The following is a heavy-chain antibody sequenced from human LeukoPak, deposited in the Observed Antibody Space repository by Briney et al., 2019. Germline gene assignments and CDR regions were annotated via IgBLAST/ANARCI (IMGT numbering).Heavy chain of an antibody. Sequence: ASVKVSCTASGYTFTSYGISWVRQAPGQGLEWMGWISAYNGNTNYAQKLQGRVTMTTDTSTSTAYTQLRSLRSDDTAVYYCRITMVRGVIQFDYWGQGTLVTVSS. CDR3: RITMVRGVIQFDY. V-gene: IGHV1-18*01. J-gene: IGHJ4*02. D-gene: IGHD3-10*01. CDR2: ISAYNGNT. CDR1: GYTFTSYG.